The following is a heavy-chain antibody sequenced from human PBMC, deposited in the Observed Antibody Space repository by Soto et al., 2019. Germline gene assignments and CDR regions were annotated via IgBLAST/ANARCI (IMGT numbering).Heavy chain of an antibody. CDR3: ATNHDDISGRTPLLFDS. J-gene: IGHJ4*02. Sequence: QVQLQESGPGLVKPSQTLSLTCTVSGGSIGSGGYYWDWIHQHPGKGPEWIGYIHYIGNTYYNPSLKSRLTISLDTSKNQFSLHLSSVTAADPAVYYCATNHDDISGRTPLLFDSWCQGTLVTVSS. D-gene: IGHD3-22*01. V-gene: IGHV4-31*03. CDR1: GGSIGSGGYY. CDR2: IHYIGNT.